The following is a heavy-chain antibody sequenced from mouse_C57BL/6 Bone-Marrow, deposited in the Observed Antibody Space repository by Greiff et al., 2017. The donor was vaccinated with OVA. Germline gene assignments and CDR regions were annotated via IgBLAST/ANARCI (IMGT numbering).Heavy chain of an antibody. CDR1: GYTFTSYG. J-gene: IGHJ3*01. Sequence: VQLQQSGAELARPGASVKLSCKASGYTFTSYGISWVKQRTGQGLEWIGEIYPRSGNTYYNEKFKGKATLTADKSSSTAYMELRSLTSEDSAVYFCARSGDYERFAYWGQGTLVTVSA. CDR2: IYPRSGNT. V-gene: IGHV1-81*01. D-gene: IGHD2-4*01. CDR3: ARSGDYERFAY.